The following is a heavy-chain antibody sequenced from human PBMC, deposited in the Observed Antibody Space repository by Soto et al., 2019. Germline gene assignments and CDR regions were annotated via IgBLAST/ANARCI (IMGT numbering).Heavy chain of an antibody. CDR1: GFTFSNYT. Sequence: QVQLVESGGGVVQPGRSLRLSCAASGFTFSNYTMHLVRQAPGKGLEWVALISYDEIDKYYADAVKGRFTISRDNSKNTLYLQMDSLRAEDTAVYYCAGRSGSSDYCGQGALVTVSS. CDR3: AGRSGSSDY. V-gene: IGHV3-30*04. D-gene: IGHD3-10*01. J-gene: IGHJ4*02. CDR2: ISYDEIDK.